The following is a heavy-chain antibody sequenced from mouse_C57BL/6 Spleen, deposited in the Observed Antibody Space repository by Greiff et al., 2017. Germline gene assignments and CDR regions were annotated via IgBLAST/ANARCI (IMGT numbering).Heavy chain of an antibody. D-gene: IGHD3-2*02. CDR2: INPNNGGT. V-gene: IGHV1-26*01. CDR1: GYTFTDYY. Sequence: EVQLQQSGPELVKPGASVKISCKASGYTFTDYYMNWVKQSHGKSLEWIGDINPNNGGTSYNQKFKCKATLTVDKSSSTAYMELRSLTSEDSAVYYCARSDSSGDYFDYWGQGTTLTVSS. J-gene: IGHJ2*01. CDR3: ARSDSSGDYFDY.